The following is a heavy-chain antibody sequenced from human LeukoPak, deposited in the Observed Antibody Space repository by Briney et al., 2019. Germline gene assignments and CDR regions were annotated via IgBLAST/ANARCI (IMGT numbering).Heavy chain of an antibody. CDR2: VNSDGTST. J-gene: IGHJ3*02. CDR1: GFTFSSYG. D-gene: IGHD1-7*01. CDR3: ARDSPNYSRGAIDI. Sequence: GGSLRLSCAASGFTFSSYGMHWVRQAPGKGLVWVSQVNSDGTSTHYVDSGKGRFTISRDNAKNTLHLQMNSLRAEDTAVYYCARDSPNYSRGAIDIWGQGTMVTVSS. V-gene: IGHV3-74*01.